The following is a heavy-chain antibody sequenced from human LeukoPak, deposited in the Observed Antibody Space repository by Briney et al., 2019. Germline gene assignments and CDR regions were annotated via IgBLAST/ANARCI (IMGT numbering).Heavy chain of an antibody. CDR1: GFTFSAYS. V-gene: IGHV3-7*03. J-gene: IGHJ4*02. D-gene: IGHD2-21*02. Sequence: GGSLRLSCAASGFTFSAYSMNWVRQAPGKGLEWVANIKQDGSDKYYVGSVKGRFTISRDSAKNSLYLQMNSLRAEDTAVYYCARDGGADCYYDNWGLGTLVTVSS. CDR2: IKQDGSDK. CDR3: ARDGGADCYYDN.